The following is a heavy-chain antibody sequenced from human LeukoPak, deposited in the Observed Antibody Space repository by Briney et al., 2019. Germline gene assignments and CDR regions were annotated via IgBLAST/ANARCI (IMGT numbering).Heavy chain of an antibody. Sequence: PSETLSLTCTVSGGSISSSSYYWGWVRQPPGKGLERIGSIYYSGSTYYNPSLKSRVTISVDTSKNQFSLKLSSVTAADTAVYYCARRELRFLEWSYYYFDYWGQGTLVTVSS. J-gene: IGHJ4*02. CDR3: ARRELRFLEWSYYYFDY. CDR2: IYYSGST. D-gene: IGHD3-3*01. CDR1: GGSISSSSYY. V-gene: IGHV4-39*01.